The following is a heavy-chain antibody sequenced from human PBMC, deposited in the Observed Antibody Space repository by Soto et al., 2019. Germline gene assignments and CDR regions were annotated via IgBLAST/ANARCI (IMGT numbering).Heavy chain of an antibody. V-gene: IGHV1-69*14. J-gene: IGHJ6*02. D-gene: IGHD1-26*01. CDR1: GGTFSSYA. CDR2: IIPIFGAA. Sequence: QVQLVQSGAEVKKPGSSVKVSCKASGGTFSSYAISWGRQAPGQGLEWMGGIIPIFGAADYAQKFQGRVTMTADIATSTAYRELSSLRYEETAVSCCASHSGRSPEGQHYYGMDVWGQGTTVTVSS. CDR3: ASHSGRSPEGQHYYGMDV.